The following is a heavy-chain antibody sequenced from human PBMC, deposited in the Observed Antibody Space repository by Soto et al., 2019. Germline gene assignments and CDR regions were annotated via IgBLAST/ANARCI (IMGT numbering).Heavy chain of an antibody. CDR3: ASWKTGGYYYYYMDV. D-gene: IGHD1-1*01. J-gene: IGHJ6*03. Sequence: PGGSLRLSCAASGFTFSDYYMSWIRQAPGKGLERVSYISSSGSTIYYADSVKGRFTISRDNAKNSLYLQMNSLRAEDTAVYYCASWKTGGYYYYYMDVWGKGTTVTVSS. V-gene: IGHV3-11*01. CDR2: ISSSGSTI. CDR1: GFTFSDYY.